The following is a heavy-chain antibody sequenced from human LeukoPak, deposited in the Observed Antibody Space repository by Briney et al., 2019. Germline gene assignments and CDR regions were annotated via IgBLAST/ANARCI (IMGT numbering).Heavy chain of an antibody. D-gene: IGHD3-9*01. CDR1: GFIFSTYG. Sequence: GGSLRLSCAASGFIFSTYGMHWVRQAPGRGLEWVALISYDGFNKYYADSVKGRFTVSRDNSKNTQYLQMSSLRAEDTAVYYCAKPPPGNYDTLTGHYFRFDPWGQGTLVTVSS. CDR2: ISYDGFNK. V-gene: IGHV3-30*18. J-gene: IGHJ5*02. CDR3: AKPPPGNYDTLTGHYFRFDP.